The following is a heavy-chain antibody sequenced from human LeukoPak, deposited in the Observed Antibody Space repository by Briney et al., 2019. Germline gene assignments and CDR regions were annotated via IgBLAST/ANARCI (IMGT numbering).Heavy chain of an antibody. J-gene: IGHJ6*03. V-gene: IGHV1-2*02. CDR3: ARDPAQSYYTDV. CDR1: GYTFTDYY. CDR2: INPNTGAT. Sequence: GASVKVSCKASGYTFTDYYIHWVRQAPGQGLEWMGWINPNTGATNYAQWFQGRVTMTRDTSISTAYMELSSLTSDDTAVYYCARDPAQSYYTDVWGIGTTVTVSS.